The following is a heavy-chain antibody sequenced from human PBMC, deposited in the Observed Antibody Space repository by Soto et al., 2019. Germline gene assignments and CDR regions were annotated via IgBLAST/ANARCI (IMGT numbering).Heavy chain of an antibody. CDR3: AILGGYCYGYMFHY. V-gene: IGHV1-69*02. J-gene: IGHJ4*02. D-gene: IGHD5-18*01. CDR1: GGTFSSYT. Sequence: QVQLVQSGAEVKKPGSSVKVSCKASGGTFSSYTISWVRQAPGQGLEWMGRIIPILGIANYAQKFQGRVTTTADYSASTAYMELSSVRSEDTAVYYCAILGGYCYGYMFHYWGQGTLVTVSS. CDR2: IIPILGIA.